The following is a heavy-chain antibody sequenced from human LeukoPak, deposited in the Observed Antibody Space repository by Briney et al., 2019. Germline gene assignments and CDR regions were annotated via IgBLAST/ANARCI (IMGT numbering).Heavy chain of an antibody. Sequence: SETLSLTCAVYGGSFSGYYWNWIRQPPGQRLEYIGYIHHSGSTNYNLSLKSRVTISIDTSKNQFSLKLTSVTAADTAMYYCARTRSVVTARDAFDIWGQGTMVTVSS. CDR3: ARTRSVVTARDAFDI. CDR1: GGSFSGYY. V-gene: IGHV4-59*01. J-gene: IGHJ3*02. CDR2: IHHSGST. D-gene: IGHD2-21*02.